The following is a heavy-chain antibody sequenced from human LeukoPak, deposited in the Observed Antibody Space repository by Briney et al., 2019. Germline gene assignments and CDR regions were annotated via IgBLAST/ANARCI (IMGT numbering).Heavy chain of an antibody. Sequence: PGGSLRLSCAASGFTFRTYWMSWVRQAPGKGLEGVANIKQDGSEKFYVASVKGRFTISRDNGKSSLYLQMNSLRAEDTALYYCATSYDMGWLIGYWGQGTLVTVSS. CDR3: ATSYDMGWLIGY. CDR1: GFTFRTYW. D-gene: IGHD3/OR15-3a*01. J-gene: IGHJ4*02. V-gene: IGHV3-7*03. CDR2: IKQDGSEK.